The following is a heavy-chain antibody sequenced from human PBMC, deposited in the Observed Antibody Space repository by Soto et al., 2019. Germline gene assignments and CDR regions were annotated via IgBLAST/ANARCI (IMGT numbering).Heavy chain of an antibody. D-gene: IGHD2-2*01. V-gene: IGHV4-31*03. J-gene: IGHJ4*02. CDR3: ARGGGSTKVGY. Sequence: QVQLQASGPGLVKPSQTMSLPCTVSGGSITSNGYYWSWIRQHPGEGLEWIGFTSNSGSTSYNPSPKSRVTVSVDTSPNPCSLSLKSGTAADTAVYYRARGGGSTKVGYWGQGTLVRVSP. CDR1: GGSITSNGYY. CDR2: TSNSGST.